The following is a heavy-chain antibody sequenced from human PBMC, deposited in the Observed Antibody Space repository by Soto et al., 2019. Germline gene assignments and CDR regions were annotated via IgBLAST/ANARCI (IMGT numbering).Heavy chain of an antibody. Sequence: SETLSLTCTVSGASISYGGFSWSWIRQSPGKGLEWIGYISHLESTYFHPSFKSRLTMSIDRTRNQFSLKLSSVTAADMAVYYCARGGGYDSFDYWGQGXLVTVSS. CDR1: GASISYGGFS. V-gene: IGHV4-30-2*06. CDR2: ISHLEST. D-gene: IGHD5-12*01. J-gene: IGHJ4*02. CDR3: ARGGGYDSFDY.